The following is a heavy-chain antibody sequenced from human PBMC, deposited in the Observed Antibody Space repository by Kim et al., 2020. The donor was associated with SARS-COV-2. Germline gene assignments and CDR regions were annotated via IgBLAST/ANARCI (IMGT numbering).Heavy chain of an antibody. D-gene: IGHD2-2*01. CDR1: GFTFSSYS. Sequence: GGSLRLSCAASGFTFSSYSMNWVRQAPGKGLEWVSSISSSSSYIYYADSVKGRFTISRDNAKNSLYLQMNSLRAEDTAVYYCALGGVPAAISRVRVVGGYYGMDVWGQGTTVTVSS. J-gene: IGHJ6*02. CDR2: ISSSSSYI. V-gene: IGHV3-21*01. CDR3: ALGGVPAAISRVRVVGGYYGMDV.